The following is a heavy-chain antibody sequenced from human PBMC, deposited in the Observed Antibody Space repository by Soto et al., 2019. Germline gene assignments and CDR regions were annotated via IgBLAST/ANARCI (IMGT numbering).Heavy chain of an antibody. CDR3: ARTGMLRFGELSYVYYYVMDV. Sequence: SENLSHTCTVSGGSFKRGSYSWSWIRQPPGKGLEWVGYVYHTGSTNYNPSLKSRVSISMDTSKNQFSLKLGSVTAADTAVYYCARTGMLRFGELSYVYYYVMDVWGQGTTVTGSS. D-gene: IGHD3-16*02. CDR2: VYHTGST. CDR1: GGSFKRGSYS. V-gene: IGHV4-61*01. J-gene: IGHJ6*02.